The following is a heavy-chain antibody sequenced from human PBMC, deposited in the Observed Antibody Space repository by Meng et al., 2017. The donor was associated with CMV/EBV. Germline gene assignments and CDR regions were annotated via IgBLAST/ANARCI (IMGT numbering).Heavy chain of an antibody. CDR3: ARRDLAARPLAAAGNYYYGMDV. CDR1: GRTFSSYA. J-gene: IGHJ6*02. Sequence: SVKVSCKASGRTFSSYAISWVRQAPGQGLEWMGGIIPIFGTANYAQKFQGRVTITTDESTSTAYMELSSLRSEDTAVYYCARRDLAARPLAAAGNYYYGMDVWDQGTTVTVSS. CDR2: IIPIFGTA. D-gene: IGHD6-13*01. V-gene: IGHV1-69*05.